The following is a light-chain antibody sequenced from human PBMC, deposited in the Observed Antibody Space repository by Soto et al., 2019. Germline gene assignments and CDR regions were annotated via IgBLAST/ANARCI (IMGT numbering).Light chain of an antibody. CDR1: SSDVGGYNY. J-gene: IGLJ1*01. CDR3: SSYTSSSTPRV. V-gene: IGLV2-14*01. Sequence: QSALTQPASGSGSPGQSITISCTGTSSDVGGYNYVSWYQQHPGKAPKLMIYDVTNRPSGASNRFSGSKSGNTASLTISGLQAEDEADYYCSSYTSSSTPRVFGTGTKVTVL. CDR2: DVT.